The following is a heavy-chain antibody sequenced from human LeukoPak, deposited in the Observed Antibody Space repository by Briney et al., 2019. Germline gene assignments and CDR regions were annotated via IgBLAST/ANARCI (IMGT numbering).Heavy chain of an antibody. CDR3: ARDRESSSWYDWFDP. CDR2: INPNSGGT. J-gene: IGHJ5*02. Sequence: ASVKVSCKASGYTFTGYYMHWVRQAPGQGLEWMGWINPNSGGTNYAQKFQGRVTMTRDTSISTAYMELSRLRSDDTAVYYCARDRESSSWYDWFDPWGQGTLVIVSS. V-gene: IGHV1-2*02. D-gene: IGHD6-13*01. CDR1: GYTFTGYY.